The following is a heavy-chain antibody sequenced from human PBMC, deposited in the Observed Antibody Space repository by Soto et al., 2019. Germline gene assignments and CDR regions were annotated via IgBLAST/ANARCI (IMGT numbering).Heavy chain of an antibody. J-gene: IGHJ6*02. CDR2: ISAYNGNT. V-gene: IGHV1-18*01. CDR1: GYTFTSYG. D-gene: IGHD5-18*01. CDR3: AREVSGYSYGRHYGMDV. Sequence: GASVKVSCKASGYTFTSYGISWVRQAPGQGLEWMGWISAYNGNTNYAQKLQGRVTMTTDTSTSTAYMELRSLRSDDTAVYYCAREVSGYSYGRHYGMDVWGQGTTVTVSS.